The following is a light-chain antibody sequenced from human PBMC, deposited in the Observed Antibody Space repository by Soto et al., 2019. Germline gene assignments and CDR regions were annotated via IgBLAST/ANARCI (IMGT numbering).Light chain of an antibody. CDR1: SSDVGGYNY. Sequence: QSALTQHASVSGSPGQSITISCTGTSSDVGGYNYVSWYQHHPGKAPKLMIYEVNNRPSGVSNRFSGSKSGTTASLTISGLQAEDEADYYCSSYTTSSTVVFGTGTKVTVL. CDR2: EVN. V-gene: IGLV2-14*01. J-gene: IGLJ1*01. CDR3: SSYTTSSTVV.